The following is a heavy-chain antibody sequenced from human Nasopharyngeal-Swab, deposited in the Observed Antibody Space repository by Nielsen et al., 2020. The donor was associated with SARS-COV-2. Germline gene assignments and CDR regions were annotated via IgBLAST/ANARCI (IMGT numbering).Heavy chain of an antibody. J-gene: IGHJ5*02. Sequence: WVRQAPGQGPEWMGWINTITGNPTYTQAFTGRFVFSLDTSVNTAYLQISSLKPEDTAVYYCATRYHWGQGTLVTVSS. CDR2: INTITGNP. V-gene: IGHV7-4-1*02. CDR3: ATRYH.